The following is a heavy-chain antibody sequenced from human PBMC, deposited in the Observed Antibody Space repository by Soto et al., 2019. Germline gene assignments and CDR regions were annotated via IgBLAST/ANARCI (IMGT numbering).Heavy chain of an antibody. CDR2: IIPIFGTA. Sequence: SVKVSCKASGGTFSSYAISWVRQAPGQGLEWMGGIIPIFGTANYAQKFQGRVTIAADESTSTAYMELSSLRSEDTAVYYCARGSSGSYRHYYYYGMDVWGQGTTVTVS. D-gene: IGHD1-26*01. J-gene: IGHJ6*02. CDR3: ARGSSGSYRHYYYYGMDV. CDR1: GGTFSSYA. V-gene: IGHV1-69*13.